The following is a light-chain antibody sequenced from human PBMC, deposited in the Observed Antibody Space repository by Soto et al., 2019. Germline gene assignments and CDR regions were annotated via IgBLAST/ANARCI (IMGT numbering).Light chain of an antibody. CDR2: AVN. CDR3: SSYRSSDTLEV. J-gene: IGLJ1*01. Sequence: QSALTQHASVSASPGQSIFISCTGTSGDIGAYDYVSWYQQHPGKAPKLILYAVNDRPSGVSSRFSGSKSGNTASLTISGVQPDDEADYYCSSYRSSDTLEVFGTGTKVTVL. CDR1: SGDIGAYDY. V-gene: IGLV2-14*01.